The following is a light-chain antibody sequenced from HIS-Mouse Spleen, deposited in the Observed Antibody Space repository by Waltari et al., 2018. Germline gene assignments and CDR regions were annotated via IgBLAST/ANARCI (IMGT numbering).Light chain of an antibody. Sequence: QSALTQPAPVSGSPGQSTTISCTGTSRDVGGYNYVSWYQQHPGKAPKLMIYEVSNRPSGVSNRFSGSKSGNTASLTISGLQAEDEADYYCSSYTSSSTVFGGGTKLTVL. J-gene: IGLJ2*01. CDR2: EVS. CDR1: SRDVGGYNY. CDR3: SSYTSSSTV. V-gene: IGLV2-14*01.